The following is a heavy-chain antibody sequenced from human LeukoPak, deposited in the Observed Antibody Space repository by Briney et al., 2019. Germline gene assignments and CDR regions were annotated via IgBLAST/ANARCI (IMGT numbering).Heavy chain of an antibody. CDR2: IRYDGSNK. CDR1: GFTFSTYW. J-gene: IGHJ3*02. Sequence: GGSLRLSCAASGFTFSTYWMSWVRQAPGKGLEWLAFIRYDGSNKNYADSVKGRFTISRDNTKNSLYLQMNSLRAEDTAVYYCAKDGGSDPDSFDIWGQGTMVTVSS. CDR3: AKDGGSDPDSFDI. D-gene: IGHD2-15*01. V-gene: IGHV3-30*02.